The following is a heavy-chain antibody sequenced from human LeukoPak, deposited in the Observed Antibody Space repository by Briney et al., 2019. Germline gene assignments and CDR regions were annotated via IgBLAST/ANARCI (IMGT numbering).Heavy chain of an antibody. CDR3: ARIQARITIFGVVIRTFFDY. Sequence: SETLSLTCTVSGGSISSSSYYWGWIRQPPGKGLEWIGSIYYSGSTYYNPSLKSRVTISVDTSKNQFSLKLSSVTAADTAVYYCARIQARITIFGVVIRTFFDYWGQGTLVTVSS. CDR2: IYYSGST. J-gene: IGHJ4*02. CDR1: GGSISSSSYY. V-gene: IGHV4-39*01. D-gene: IGHD3-3*01.